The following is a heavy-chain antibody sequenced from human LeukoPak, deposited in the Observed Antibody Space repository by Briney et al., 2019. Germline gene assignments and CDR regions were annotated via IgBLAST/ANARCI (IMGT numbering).Heavy chain of an antibody. Sequence: PGGSLRLSCAASGFTVSSNYMSWFRQAPGKGLEWVGFIRSKAYGGTTEYAASVKGRFTISRDDSKSIAYLQMNSLKTEDTAVYYCTREYDSSGYYSDAFDIWGQGTMVTVSS. V-gene: IGHV3-49*03. D-gene: IGHD3-22*01. CDR3: TREYDSSGYYSDAFDI. J-gene: IGHJ3*02. CDR1: GFTVSSNY. CDR2: IRSKAYGGTT.